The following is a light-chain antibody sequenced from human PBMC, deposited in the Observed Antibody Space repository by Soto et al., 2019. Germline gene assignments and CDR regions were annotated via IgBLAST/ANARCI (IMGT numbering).Light chain of an antibody. CDR2: KAS. CDR3: QQYNSYSYT. V-gene: IGKV1-5*03. CDR1: QSISSY. Sequence: DIQMTQSPSTLSASVGDRVTIACRASQSISSYLAWYQQKPGKAPNLLIYKASNLASGVPSRFTGGGSGTDFPLTLNSLQPDDSATYFCQQYNSYSYTFGQGTKLEIK. J-gene: IGKJ2*01.